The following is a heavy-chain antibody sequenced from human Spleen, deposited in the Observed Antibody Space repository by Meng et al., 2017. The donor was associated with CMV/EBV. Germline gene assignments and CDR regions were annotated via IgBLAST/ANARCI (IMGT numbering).Heavy chain of an antibody. CDR1: GYSFTSYW. D-gene: IGHD1-26*01. Sequence: GGSLRLSCKGSGYSFTSYWIGWVRQMPGKGLEWMGIIYPGDSDTRYSPSFQGQVTISADKSISTAYLQWSSLKASDTAIYYCARSTWGRGATIINAFDMWGQGTMVTVSS. CDR2: IYPGDSDT. CDR3: ARSTWGRGATIINAFDM. J-gene: IGHJ3*02. V-gene: IGHV5-51*01.